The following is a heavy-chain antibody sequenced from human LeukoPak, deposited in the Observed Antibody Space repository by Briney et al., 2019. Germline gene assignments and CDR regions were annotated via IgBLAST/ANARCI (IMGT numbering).Heavy chain of an antibody. Sequence: ASVKVSCKASGYTFTSYGISWVRQAPGQGLEWMGWISAYNGNTNYAQKLQGRGTMTTDTSTSTAYMELRSLRSDDTAVYYCAREDYYDSSGTLEDYWGQGTLVTVSS. D-gene: IGHD3-22*01. V-gene: IGHV1-18*01. J-gene: IGHJ4*02. CDR1: GYTFTSYG. CDR3: AREDYYDSSGTLEDY. CDR2: ISAYNGNT.